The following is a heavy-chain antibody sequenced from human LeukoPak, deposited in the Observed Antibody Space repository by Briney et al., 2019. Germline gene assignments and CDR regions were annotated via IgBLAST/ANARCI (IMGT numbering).Heavy chain of an antibody. CDR2: IYYSGST. J-gene: IGHJ3*02. V-gene: IGHV4-39*07. CDR1: GGSISGSSYY. D-gene: IGHD2-21*02. Sequence: SETLSLTCTVSGGSISGSSYYWGWIRQPPGKGLEWIGSIYYSGSTYYNPSLKSRVTISVDTSKNQFSLKLSSVTAADTAVYYCARSIVVVTAPYSDAFDIWGQGTMVTVSS. CDR3: ARSIVVVTAPYSDAFDI.